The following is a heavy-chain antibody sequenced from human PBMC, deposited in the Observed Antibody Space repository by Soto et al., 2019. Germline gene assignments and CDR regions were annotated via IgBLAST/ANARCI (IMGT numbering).Heavy chain of an antibody. J-gene: IGHJ6*03. CDR2: ISSSGSTI. Sequence: QVQLVESGGGLVKPGGSLRLSCAASGFTFSDYYMSWIRQAPGKGLEWVSYISSSGSTIYYADSVKGRFTISRDNAKNSLYLQMNSLRAEDTAVYYCAIAPPYCSSTSCYGYYYMDVWGKGTTVTVSS. CDR1: GFTFSDYY. D-gene: IGHD2-2*01. CDR3: AIAPPYCSSTSCYGYYYMDV. V-gene: IGHV3-11*01.